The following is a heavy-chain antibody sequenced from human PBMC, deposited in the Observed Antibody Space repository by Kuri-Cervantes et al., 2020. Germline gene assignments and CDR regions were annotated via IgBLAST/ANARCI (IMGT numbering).Heavy chain of an antibody. Sequence: SETLSLTCTVSGDSVSSGRYFWSWIRQPPGKGLEWIGYIYYSGSTNYNPSLKSRVTISIDTSKNQFSLKLSSVTAADTAVYYCARQNDYDDYGDAFDIWGQGTMVTVSS. CDR3: ARQNDYDDYGDAFDI. V-gene: IGHV4-61*01. J-gene: IGHJ3*02. CDR2: IYYSGST. CDR1: GDSVSSGRYF. D-gene: IGHD4-17*01.